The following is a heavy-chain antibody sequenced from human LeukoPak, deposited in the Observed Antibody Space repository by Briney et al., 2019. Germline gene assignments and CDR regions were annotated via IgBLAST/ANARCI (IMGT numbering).Heavy chain of an antibody. CDR2: ISAYNGNT. CDR1: GYTFISYD. V-gene: IGHV1-18*01. CDR3: ARGFASSGYYSNTPFDY. D-gene: IGHD3-22*01. J-gene: IGHJ4*02. Sequence: ASVKVSCKASGYTFISYDISWVRRAPGQGLEWMGWISAYNGNTNYAQKVQGRVTMTTDTSTNTAYMELRSLRSDDTAVYYCARGFASSGYYSNTPFDYWGQGTLVTVSS.